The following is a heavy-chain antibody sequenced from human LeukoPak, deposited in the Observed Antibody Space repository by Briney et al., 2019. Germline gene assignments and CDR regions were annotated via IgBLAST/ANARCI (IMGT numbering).Heavy chain of an antibody. CDR1: GGSFSGYY. V-gene: IGHV4-34*01. D-gene: IGHD5-24*01. Sequence: PSETLSLTCAVYGGSFSGYYWSWIRQPPGKGLEWIGEINHSGSTNYNPSLKRRVTISVDTSKNQFSLKLSSVTAADTAVYYCAREEMAIIDYWGQGTPVTVSS. J-gene: IGHJ4*02. CDR3: AREEMAIIDY. CDR2: INHSGST.